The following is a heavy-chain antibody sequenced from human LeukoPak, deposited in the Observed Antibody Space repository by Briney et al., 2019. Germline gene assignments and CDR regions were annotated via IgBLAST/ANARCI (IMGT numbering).Heavy chain of an antibody. CDR1: GVSVTSGNYY. J-gene: IGHJ4*02. V-gene: IGHV4-61*01. CDR3: ARVSRIAAAGVSWGFDY. D-gene: IGHD6-13*01. CDR2: IYYSGST. Sequence: PSETLSLTCTVSGVSVTSGNYYWIWMRQPPGKGLEWIGYIYYSGSTNYNPSLKSRVSISVDTSKKQFSLKVTSVTAAGTAVYYCARVSRIAAAGVSWGFDYWGQGTLVTVSS.